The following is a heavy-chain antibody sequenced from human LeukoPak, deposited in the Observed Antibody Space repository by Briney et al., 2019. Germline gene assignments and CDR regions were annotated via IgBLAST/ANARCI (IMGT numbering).Heavy chain of an antibody. CDR1: GYTFTSYG. CDR3: ARSPPGYSSGWYYDY. V-gene: IGHV1-18*04. D-gene: IGHD6-19*01. J-gene: IGHJ4*02. Sequence: GASVKVSCKASGYTFTSYGISWVRRAPGQGLEWMGWISAYNGNTNYAQKLQGRVTMTTDTSTSTAYTELRSLRSDDTAVYYCARSPPGYSSGWYYDYWGQGTLVTVSS. CDR2: ISAYNGNT.